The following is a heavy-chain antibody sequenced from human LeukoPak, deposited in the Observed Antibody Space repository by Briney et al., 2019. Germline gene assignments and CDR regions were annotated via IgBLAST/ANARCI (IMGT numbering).Heavy chain of an antibody. D-gene: IGHD2-21*01. Sequence: ASVKVSCKASGYTFTSYYMHWVRQAPGQGLEWIGIINPSGGSTSYAQKFQGRVNMTRDMSTSSVYMELSRLRCEDEAVYYCARWSCCGDCYSWDDYYYYYMDVWGKGTTVTVSS. CDR1: GYTFTSYY. V-gene: IGHV1-46*01. CDR2: INPSGGST. J-gene: IGHJ6*03. CDR3: ARWSCCGDCYSWDDYYYYYMDV.